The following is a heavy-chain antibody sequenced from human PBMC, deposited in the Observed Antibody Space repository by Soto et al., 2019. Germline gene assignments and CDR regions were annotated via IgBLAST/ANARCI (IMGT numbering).Heavy chain of an antibody. D-gene: IGHD1-26*01. CDR1: GFTFSGSA. CDR3: TIVPWSGSYFFEYFQH. CDR2: IRSKANSYAT. J-gene: IGHJ1*01. V-gene: IGHV3-73*02. Sequence: EVQLVESGGGLVQPGGSLKLSCAASGFTFSGSAMHWVRQASGKGLEWVGRIRSKANSYATAYAASVKGRFTISRDDSKNTAYLQMNSLKTEDTAVYYCTIVPWSGSYFFEYFQHWGQGTLVTVSS.